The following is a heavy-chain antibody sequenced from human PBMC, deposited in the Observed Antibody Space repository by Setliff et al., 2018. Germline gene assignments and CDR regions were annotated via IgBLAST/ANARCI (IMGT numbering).Heavy chain of an antibody. D-gene: IGHD2-2*02. CDR1: GASISSDGYY. J-gene: IGHJ4*02. Sequence: PSETLSLTCIVSGASISSDGYYWSWIRQHPGKGLEWIGYIYYSGSTYYNPSLKSRVTISLDTSKNQFSLELSSVTAADTAVYYCARSFCSSASCYTAIYSGYEPFDYWGQGALVTVSS. CDR3: ARSFCSSASCYTAIYSGYEPFDY. CDR2: IYYSGST. V-gene: IGHV4-31*03.